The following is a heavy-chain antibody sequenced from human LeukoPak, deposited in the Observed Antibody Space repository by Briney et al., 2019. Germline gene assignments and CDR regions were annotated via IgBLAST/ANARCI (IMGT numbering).Heavy chain of an antibody. Sequence: GGSLRLSCAASGFTFSSCGFNWVRQAPGKGLEWVSSIGPTGTDRYYADSVRGRFTISRDNAKNSMYLQMDSLRDEDTAVYYCATETIGRHYDYWGQGTLPTVSS. CDR2: IGPTGTDR. J-gene: IGHJ4*02. CDR3: ATETIGRHYDY. D-gene: IGHD1-14*01. CDR1: GFTFSSCG. V-gene: IGHV3-21*01.